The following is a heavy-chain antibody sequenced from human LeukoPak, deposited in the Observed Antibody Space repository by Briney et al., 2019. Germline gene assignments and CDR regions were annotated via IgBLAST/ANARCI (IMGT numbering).Heavy chain of an antibody. J-gene: IGHJ6*02. CDR3: ARDGIAAAGTKYYYYYYGMDV. Sequence: GGSLRLSCAASGFTFSSYSMNWVRQAPGKELEWVSSTSSTGSYIYYADSVKGRFTISRGNAKNSLYLQMNSLRAEDTAVYYCARDGIAAAGTKYYYYYYGMDVWGQGTTVTVSS. V-gene: IGHV3-21*01. D-gene: IGHD6-13*01. CDR1: GFTFSSYS. CDR2: TSSTGSYI.